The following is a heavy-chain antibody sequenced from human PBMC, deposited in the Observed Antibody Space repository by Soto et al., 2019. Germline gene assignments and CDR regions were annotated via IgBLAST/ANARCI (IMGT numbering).Heavy chain of an antibody. D-gene: IGHD3-10*01. CDR3: ARNGERDLGLNYYFYYGMDV. V-gene: IGHV1-18*01. CDR1: DYIFTTYG. Sequence: QMQLVQSGAEVKKPGASVTVSCKASDYIFTTYGISWVRQAPGQGLEWMGWVSPYSNIPNYAQKFQGRVPMTTETSTSTVYMELRSLRSDDTAMYYCARNGERDLGLNYYFYYGMDVWGQGTSVTVSS. J-gene: IGHJ6*02. CDR2: VSPYSNIP.